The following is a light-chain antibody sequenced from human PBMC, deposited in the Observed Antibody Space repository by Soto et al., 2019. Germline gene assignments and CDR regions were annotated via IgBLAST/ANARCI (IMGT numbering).Light chain of an antibody. CDR3: QQYSKWPIT. Sequence: EIVLTQSPVTLSLSPGEGATLSCSASRSFASSYLGWYQQKPGQAPRLLIYAASTRATGIPDRFSGSGSATEFTLTISRLEPEDFAVYYCQQYSKWPITFGQGTRLEIK. J-gene: IGKJ5*01. V-gene: IGKV3D-20*02. CDR1: RSFASSY. CDR2: AAS.